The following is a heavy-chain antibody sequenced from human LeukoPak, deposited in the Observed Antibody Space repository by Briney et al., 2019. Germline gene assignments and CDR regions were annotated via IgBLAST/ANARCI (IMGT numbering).Heavy chain of an antibody. V-gene: IGHV4-39*07. CDR2: IYYSGST. CDR1: GGSISSSSYY. CDR3: ARACIAVAGTRHFDY. J-gene: IGHJ4*02. Sequence: SETLSLTCTVSGGSISSSSYYWGWIRQPPGKGLEWIGSIYYSGSTYYNPSLKSRVTISVDTSKNQFSLKLSSVTAADTAVYYCARACIAVAGTRHFDYWGQGTLVTVSS. D-gene: IGHD6-19*01.